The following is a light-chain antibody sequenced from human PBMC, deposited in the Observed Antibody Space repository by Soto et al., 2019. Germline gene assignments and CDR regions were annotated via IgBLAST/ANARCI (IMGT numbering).Light chain of an antibody. V-gene: IGKV3-15*01. CDR1: QSVRSD. Sequence: RVMTQSPATLSVSPGERATLSCRASQSVRSDLAWYQQKPGQAPRLLIYGASSRAPGIPARFSGSGSGTGFTLTISSLQSEDFAVYYCHQYNNWPRTFGQGTKVDI. CDR2: GAS. J-gene: IGKJ1*01. CDR3: HQYNNWPRT.